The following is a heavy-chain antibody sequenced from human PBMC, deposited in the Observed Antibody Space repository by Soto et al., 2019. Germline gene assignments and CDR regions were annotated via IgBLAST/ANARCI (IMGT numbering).Heavy chain of an antibody. CDR3: ARSPGYYFDY. Sequence: PSETLSLTCTVSGGSIGSGGYYWSWIRQHPGKGLEWIAYIYYSGITYYIPSLKSRVTISVDTSKNQFSLKLSSVTAADTAVYYCARSPGYYFDYWGQGTLVTVSS. J-gene: IGHJ4*02. CDR1: GGSIGSGGYY. CDR2: IYYSGIT. V-gene: IGHV4-31*03.